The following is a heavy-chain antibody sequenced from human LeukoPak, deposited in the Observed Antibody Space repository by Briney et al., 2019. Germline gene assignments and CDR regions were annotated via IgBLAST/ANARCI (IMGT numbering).Heavy chain of an antibody. V-gene: IGHV3-74*01. CDR1: GFTFSSYW. J-gene: IGHJ4*02. D-gene: IGHD3-10*01. CDR2: INSDGSST. CDR3: ARNLYSVVRDFDD. Sequence: GGSLRLSCAASGFTFSSYWMHWVRQAPGKGLGWVSRINSDGSSTSYADSVKGRFTISRDNAKNTLYLQMNSLRAEDTAVYYCARNLYSVVRDFDDWGQGTLVTVSS.